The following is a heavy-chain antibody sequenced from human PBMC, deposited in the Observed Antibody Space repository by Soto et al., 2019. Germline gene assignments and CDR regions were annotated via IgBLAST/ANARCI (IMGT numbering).Heavy chain of an antibody. Sequence: ASVRVSCKASGVIFSDYFMHWVRQAGGQGREWMGIINPSGDSRDYAQKFQGRVTITRDTSTSKVYMDLSSLKYEDTAVYYCARDNSHNSGTTAASSWFNPWGQRTQVTVTS. CDR2: INPSGDSR. CDR3: ARDNSHNSGTTAASSWFNP. D-gene: IGHD1-1*01. V-gene: IGHV1-46*01. CDR1: GVIFSDYF. J-gene: IGHJ5*02.